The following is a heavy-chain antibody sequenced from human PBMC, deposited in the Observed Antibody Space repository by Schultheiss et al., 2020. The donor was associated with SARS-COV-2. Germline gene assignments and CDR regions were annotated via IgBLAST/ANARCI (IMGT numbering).Heavy chain of an antibody. CDR1: GFTFSSYG. J-gene: IGHJ6*02. D-gene: IGHD3-10*01. CDR2: IWYDGSNK. Sequence: GGSLRLSCAASGFTFSSYGMNWVRQAPGKGLEWVAIIWYDGSNKYYADSVKGRFTISRDNSKNTLYLQINSLRAEDAAVYFCARDGVKSYGMDVWGQGTTVTVSS. CDR3: ARDGVKSYGMDV. V-gene: IGHV3-33*01.